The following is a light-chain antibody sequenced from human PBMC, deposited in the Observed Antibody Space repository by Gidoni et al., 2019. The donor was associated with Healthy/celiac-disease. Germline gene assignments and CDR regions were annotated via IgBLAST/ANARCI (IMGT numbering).Light chain of an antibody. Sequence: IQLTQSPSFLSASVGEIVTITCRASQCISSYLPWYQQKPGKAPKLLIYAASNLQSGVPSRFSGSGSGTEFTLTISSLQPEDFATYYCQQLNSYPRTFGQGTKVEIK. J-gene: IGKJ1*01. V-gene: IGKV1-9*01. CDR2: AAS. CDR3: QQLNSYPRT. CDR1: QCISSY.